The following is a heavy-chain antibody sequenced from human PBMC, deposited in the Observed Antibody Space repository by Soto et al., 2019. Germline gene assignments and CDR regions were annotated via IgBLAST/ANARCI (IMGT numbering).Heavy chain of an antibody. CDR1: GFTFSSYA. J-gene: IGHJ4*02. CDR3: AKDMYGSRRGSFDY. D-gene: IGHD1-26*01. V-gene: IGHV3-23*01. CDR2: ISDSGGST. Sequence: PGGSLRLSCAASGFTFSSYAMSWVRQAPGKGLEWVSAISDSGGSTYYADSVKGRFTISRDNSKNTLYLQVSSLRVEDTAIYYCAKDMYGSRRGSFDYWGQGTLVTVSS.